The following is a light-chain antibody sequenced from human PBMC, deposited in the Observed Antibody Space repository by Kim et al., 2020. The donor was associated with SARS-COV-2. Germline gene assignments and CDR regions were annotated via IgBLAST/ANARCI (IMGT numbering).Light chain of an antibody. CDR1: SLRSYY. J-gene: IGLJ3*02. CDR3: NSRDSSGNHLAWV. Sequence: SELTQDPAVSVALGQTVRITCQGDSLRSYYASWYQQKPGQAPVLVIYGKNNRPSGIPDRFSGSSSGNTASLTITGAQAEDEADYYCNSRDSSGNHLAWV. CDR2: GKN. V-gene: IGLV3-19*01.